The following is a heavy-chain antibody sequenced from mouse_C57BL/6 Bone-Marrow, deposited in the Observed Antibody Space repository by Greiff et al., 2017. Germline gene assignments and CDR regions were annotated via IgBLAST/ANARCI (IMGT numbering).Heavy chain of an antibody. V-gene: IGHV14-4*01. Sequence: VQLQQSGAELVRPGASVKLSCTASGFNIKDDYIHWVKQRPEQGLEWIGWIDPEIGDTEYASKFQGQATITSDTSSNTAYLQLSSLTSEDTAVYYCSPFDDNSFDFWGQGTPLTVAS. D-gene: IGHD2-3*01. CDR2: IDPEIGDT. CDR3: SPFDDNSFDF. CDR1: GFNIKDDY. J-gene: IGHJ2*01.